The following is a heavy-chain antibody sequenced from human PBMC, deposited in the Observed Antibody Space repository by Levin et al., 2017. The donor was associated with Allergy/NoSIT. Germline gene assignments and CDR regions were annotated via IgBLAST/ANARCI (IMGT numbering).Heavy chain of an antibody. Sequence: ETLSLTCAATGFTFRDYWMTWVRQTPGRGLEWVASIDQDGGQKYYVDSVKGRFTISRDNAKNSVDLQMNYLRDDDTAVYYCARKLHGNSAYDAVDIWGHGTMVTFSS. CDR3: ARKLHGNSAYDAVDI. J-gene: IGHJ3*02. D-gene: IGHD5-12*01. CDR2: IDQDGGQK. CDR1: GFTFRDYW. V-gene: IGHV3-7*03.